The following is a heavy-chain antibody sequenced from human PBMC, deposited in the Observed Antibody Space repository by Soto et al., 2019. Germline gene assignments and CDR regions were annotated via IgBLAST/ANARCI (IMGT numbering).Heavy chain of an antibody. J-gene: IGHJ5*02. CDR1: GFTFSSYS. CDR3: ARHRERIAQIAWFDP. V-gene: IGHV3-48*01. Sequence: EVQLVESGGGLVQPGGSLRLSCAASGFTFSSYSMNWVRQAPGKGLEWVSYISSSSSTIYYADSVKGRFTISRDNTKNSLYLQMTALRAEDTAVYYCARHRERIAQIAWFDPWRQGTLVTVSS. D-gene: IGHD6-13*01. CDR2: ISSSSSTI.